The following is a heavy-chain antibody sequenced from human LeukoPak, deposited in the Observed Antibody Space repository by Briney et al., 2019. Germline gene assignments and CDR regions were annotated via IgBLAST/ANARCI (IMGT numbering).Heavy chain of an antibody. CDR3: ARDARVYYYYYYGLDV. CDR2: ISGTCNYM. J-gene: IGHJ6*02. V-gene: IGHV3-11*05. D-gene: IGHD6-6*01. Sequence: GGSLRLSCTASGFRFSDYYMIWIRQSPGKGLEWLAYISGTCNYMRYAVSVKGRFTISRDNAKKSLYLQMNSLRAEDTAVYYCARDARVYYYYYYGLDVWGQGTTVTVSS. CDR1: GFRFSDYY.